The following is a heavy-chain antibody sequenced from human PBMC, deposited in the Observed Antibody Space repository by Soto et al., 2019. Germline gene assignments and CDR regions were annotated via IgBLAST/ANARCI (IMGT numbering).Heavy chain of an antibody. CDR1: GGSISSSSYF. CDR2: IYYSGST. J-gene: IGHJ5*02. D-gene: IGHD2-21*02. V-gene: IGHV4-39*01. Sequence: QLQLQESGPGLVKPSETLSLTCSVSGGSISSSSYFWGWIRQPPGKGLEWIGSIYYSGSTYYNPSXRXXAPVSVDTSKIQFSLKLSSVTAAETAVYYCARHPSDFWFDPWGQGTLVTVSS. CDR3: ARHPSDFWFDP.